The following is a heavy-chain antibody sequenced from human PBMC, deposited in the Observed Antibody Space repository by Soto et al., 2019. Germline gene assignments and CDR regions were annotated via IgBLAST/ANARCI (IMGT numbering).Heavy chain of an antibody. V-gene: IGHV3-15*01. CDR3: TTASGYQLPHDAFDI. D-gene: IGHD2-2*01. J-gene: IGHJ3*02. Sequence: PGGSLRLSCAASGFTFSNAWMSWVRQAPGKGLEWVGRIKSKTDGGTTDYAAPVKGRFTISRDDSKKTLYLQMNSLETEDTAVYYCTTASGYQLPHDAFDIWGQGTMVTVSS. CDR2: IKSKTDGGTT. CDR1: GFTFSNAW.